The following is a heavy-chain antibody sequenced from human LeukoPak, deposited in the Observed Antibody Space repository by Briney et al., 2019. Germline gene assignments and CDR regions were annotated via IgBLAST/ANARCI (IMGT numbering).Heavy chain of an antibody. CDR2: FDYSANI. CDR3: ARRTRYGDWD. CDR1: GGSIRSPYYY. V-gene: IGHV4-39*01. Sequence: KPSETLSLTCAVSGGSIRSPYYYWDWIRQPPGKGLEWIGHFDYSANICYNPSVKSRATISVDRSNNRFSLKTTSVTAADTAVYYCARRTRYGDWDWGQGTLVTVSS. D-gene: IGHD2-21*02. J-gene: IGHJ4*02.